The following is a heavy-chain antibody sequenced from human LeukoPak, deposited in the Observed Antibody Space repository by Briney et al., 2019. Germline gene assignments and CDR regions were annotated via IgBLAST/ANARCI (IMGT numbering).Heavy chain of an antibody. Sequence: GGSLRLSCAASGLTFSSYGTHWVRHAPGKGLEWVAVISYDGSNKYYADSVKGRFTISRDNSKNTLYLQMNSLRAEDTAVYYCVGGPRSPSSPYWGQGTLVTVSS. CDR2: ISYDGSNK. CDR1: GLTFSSYG. CDR3: VGGPRSPSSPY. J-gene: IGHJ4*02. V-gene: IGHV3-30*03. D-gene: IGHD2-2*01.